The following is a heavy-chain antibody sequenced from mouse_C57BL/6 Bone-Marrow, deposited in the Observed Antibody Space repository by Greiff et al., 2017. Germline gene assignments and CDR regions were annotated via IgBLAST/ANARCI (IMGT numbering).Heavy chain of an antibody. CDR3: ARAYPDWFAY. J-gene: IGHJ3*01. CDR1: GFTFSDYY. CDR2: INYDGSST. Sequence: EVQLVESEGGLVQPGSSMKLSCTASGFTFSDYYMAWVRQVPEKGLEWVANINYDGSSTYYLDSLKSRFIISRDNAKNILYLQMSSLKSEDTATYYCARAYPDWFAYWGQGTLVTVSA. V-gene: IGHV5-16*01.